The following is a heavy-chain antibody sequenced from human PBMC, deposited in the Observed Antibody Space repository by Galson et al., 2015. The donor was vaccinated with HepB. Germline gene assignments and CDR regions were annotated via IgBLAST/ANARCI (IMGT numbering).Heavy chain of an antibody. CDR3: ARIGDGYDHMGVYFNNGMDV. Sequence: SLRLSCAASGFTFSNYGFHWIRQPPGKELEWVAVISSDGTTKNYADSVKGRFTISRDNSESTLSLEMNSLRSDDRAVYYCARIGDGYDHMGVYFNNGMDVWGQGTTVTVAS. CDR2: ISSDGTTK. V-gene: IGHV3-30*04. CDR1: GFTFSNYG. D-gene: IGHD5-12*01. J-gene: IGHJ6*02.